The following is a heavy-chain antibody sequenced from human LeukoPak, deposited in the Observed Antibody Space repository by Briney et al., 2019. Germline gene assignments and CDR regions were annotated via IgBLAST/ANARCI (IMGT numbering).Heavy chain of an antibody. D-gene: IGHD3-3*01. CDR3: ASSPYYDFWSGIPGYFDY. V-gene: IGHV1-69*01. J-gene: IGHJ4*02. CDR1: GGTFSSYA. CDR2: IIPIFGTA. Sequence: GSPVKVSCKXSGGTFSSYAISWVRQAPGQGLEWMGVIIPIFGTANYAQKFQGRVTITADESTSTAYMELSSLRSEDTAVYYCASSPYYDFWSGIPGYFDYWGQGTLVTVSS.